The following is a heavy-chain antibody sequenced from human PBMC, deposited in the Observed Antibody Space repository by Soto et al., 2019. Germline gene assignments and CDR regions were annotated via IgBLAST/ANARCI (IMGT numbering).Heavy chain of an antibody. CDR2: ISDGVDGP. D-gene: IGHD4-4*01. J-gene: IGHJ5*02. CDR1: GFTFYSYA. CDR3: AKGGIGRAQGLES. Sequence: EVQLLESGGGLVEPGGSLRLSCAASGFTFYSYAMTWVRKAPGKGLEWSASISDGVDGPYYADSVKGRFTISRDNSKNTLSLQMFSLRADDTAVYYCAKGGIGRAQGLESWGQGTLVTVSS. V-gene: IGHV3-23*01.